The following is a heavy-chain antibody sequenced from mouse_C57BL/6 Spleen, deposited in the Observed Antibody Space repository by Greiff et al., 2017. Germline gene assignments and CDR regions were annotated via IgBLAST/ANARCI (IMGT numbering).Heavy chain of an antibody. V-gene: IGHV1-64*01. CDR2: LHPNSGST. CDR1: GYTFTSYW. J-gene: IGHJ3*01. CDR3: AGDDEAAY. Sequence: VKLQQPGAELVKPGASVQLSCKASGYTFTSYWMHWVKQRPGQGLEWIGMLHPNSGSTNYNEKFKSKATLTVAKASSTAYMQLSRLASEDSAVYYWAGDDEAAYWGQGTLVTVSA.